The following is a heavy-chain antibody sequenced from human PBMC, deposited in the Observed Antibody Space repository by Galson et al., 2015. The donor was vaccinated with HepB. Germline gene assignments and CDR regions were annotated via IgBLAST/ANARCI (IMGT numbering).Heavy chain of an antibody. V-gene: IGHV1-69*13. J-gene: IGHJ3*02. CDR1: RGTFSSYA. CDR3: ARAPGQWEPDNAFDI. CDR2: IIPIFGTA. Sequence: SVKVSCKASRGTFSSYAISWVRQAPGQGLEWMGGIIPIFGTANYAQKFQGRVTITADESTSTAYMELSSLRSEDTAVYYCARAPGQWEPDNAFDIWGQGTMVTVSS. D-gene: IGHD1-26*01.